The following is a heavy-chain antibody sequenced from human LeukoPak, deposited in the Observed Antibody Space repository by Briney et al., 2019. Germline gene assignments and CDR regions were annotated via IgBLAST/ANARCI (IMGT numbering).Heavy chain of an antibody. J-gene: IGHJ3*02. CDR3: ARDVGYCSGGSCEDAFDI. CDR1: GGSISSGGYY. Sequence: SETLSLTCTVSGGSISSGGYYWSSIRQHPGKGLEWIGYIYYSGSTYYNPSLKSRVTISVDTSKNQFSLKLSSVTAADTAVYYCARDVGYCSGGSCEDAFDIWGQGTMVTVSS. V-gene: IGHV4-61*08. CDR2: IYYSGST. D-gene: IGHD2-15*01.